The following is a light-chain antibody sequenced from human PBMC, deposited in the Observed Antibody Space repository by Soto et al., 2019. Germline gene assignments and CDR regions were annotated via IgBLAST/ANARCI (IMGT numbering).Light chain of an antibody. Sequence: DIQMTQSPSSLSASVGDRVTISCRASQPISIYINWYQQKPGKAPKLLIYASSNLQGGVPSRFSGSGSGTHFPLTISSLQPEDFATYSCQKSHTIPYTFGQGTRLEIK. CDR3: QKSHTIPYT. CDR1: QPISIY. V-gene: IGKV1-39*01. J-gene: IGKJ5*01. CDR2: ASS.